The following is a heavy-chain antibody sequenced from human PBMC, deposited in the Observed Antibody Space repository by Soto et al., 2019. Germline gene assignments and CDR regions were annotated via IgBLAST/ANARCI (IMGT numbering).Heavy chain of an antibody. V-gene: IGHV4-39*01. CDR3: ARIYDHRDFPGERKDSGWFPGDYYYYYMDV. D-gene: IGHD6-19*01. J-gene: IGHJ6*03. Sequence: SETLSLTCTVSGGSISSSSYYWGWIRQPPGKGLEWIGSIYYSGSTYYNPSLKSRVTISVDTSKNQFSLKLSSVTAADTAVYYCARIYDHRDFPGERKDSGWFPGDYYYYYMDVWGKGTTVTVSS. CDR2: IYYSGST. CDR1: GGSISSSSYY.